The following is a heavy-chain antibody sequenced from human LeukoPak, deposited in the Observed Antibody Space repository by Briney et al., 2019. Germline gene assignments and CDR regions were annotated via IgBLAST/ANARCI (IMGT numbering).Heavy chain of an antibody. Sequence: ASVKVSCKASGYTFTSYYMHWVRQAPGQGLECMGIINPSGGSTSYAQKFQGRVTMTRDMSTSTVYMELSSLRSEDTAVYYCAILSMVRGVIIVPFDYWGQGTLVTVSS. CDR2: INPSGGST. V-gene: IGHV1-46*01. J-gene: IGHJ4*02. D-gene: IGHD3-10*01. CDR1: GYTFTSYY. CDR3: AILSMVRGVIIVPFDY.